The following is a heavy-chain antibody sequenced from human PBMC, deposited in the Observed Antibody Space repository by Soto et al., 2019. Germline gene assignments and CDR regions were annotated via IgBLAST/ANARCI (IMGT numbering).Heavy chain of an antibody. Sequence: QVQLVESGGGVVQPGRSLRLSCAASGFTFSTYGMHWVRQAPGKGLEWVAVISYDGKNKYYAQSVKGRLTISRDNSKNTLDMQVNNLRVEDTAVYYCAKGQHCSSTSCDFYYYGMYVWCQGTTGAVSS. CDR2: ISYDGKNK. D-gene: IGHD2-2*01. CDR1: GFTFSTYG. CDR3: AKGQHCSSTSCDFYYYGMYV. V-gene: IGHV3-30*18. J-gene: IGHJ6*02.